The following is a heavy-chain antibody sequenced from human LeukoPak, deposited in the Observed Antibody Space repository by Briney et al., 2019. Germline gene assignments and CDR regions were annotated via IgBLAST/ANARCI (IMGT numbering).Heavy chain of an antibody. V-gene: IGHV3-30*18. CDR2: ISYDGSNK. J-gene: IGHJ4*02. D-gene: IGHD3-22*01. CDR3: ANSPSDYYDSSGYLN. Sequence: GGSLRLSCAASGFTFSSYGMHWVRQAPGKGLEWGAVISYDGSNKYYADSVKGRFTISRDNSKNTLYLQMNSLRAEDTAVYYCANSPSDYYDSSGYLNWGQGTLVTVSS. CDR1: GFTFSSYG.